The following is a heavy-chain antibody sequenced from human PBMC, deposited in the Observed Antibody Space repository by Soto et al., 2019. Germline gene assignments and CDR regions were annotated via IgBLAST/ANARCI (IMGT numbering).Heavy chain of an antibody. J-gene: IGHJ5*02. D-gene: IGHD1-26*01. CDR3: ARGWESPFAP. CDR2: IIPLYGTA. CDR1: GGTFSTYG. Sequence: QVQLVQSGAEVKKRGSSVKVSCMASGGTFSTYGISWVRQAPGQGLEWVGGIIPLYGTANYAQKFQARVTITADESTSTAYMELRSLRYDDTAVYYCARGWESPFAPWGQGTRVTVSS. V-gene: IGHV1-69*12.